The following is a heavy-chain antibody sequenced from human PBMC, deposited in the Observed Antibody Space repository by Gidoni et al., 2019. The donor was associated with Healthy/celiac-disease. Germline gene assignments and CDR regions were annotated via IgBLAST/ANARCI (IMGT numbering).Heavy chain of an antibody. V-gene: IGHV3-23*01. J-gene: IGHJ4*02. CDR1: GFTFRSYA. CDR3: AKEGAAAVPDY. D-gene: IGHD6-13*01. CDR2: SSGSGGST. Sequence: EVQLLESGGGLVQPGVSLRLSCAASGFTFRSYAMSWVRQAPGKGLEWVAASSGSGGSTYYADSVKGRFTISRDNSKNTLYLQRNSLRAEETAVYYCAKEGAAAVPDYWGQGTLVTVSS.